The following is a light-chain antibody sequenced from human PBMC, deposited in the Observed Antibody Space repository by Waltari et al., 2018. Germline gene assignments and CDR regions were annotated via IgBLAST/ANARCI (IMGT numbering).Light chain of an antibody. Sequence: QSVLIQPPSVSGTPGQRVTISCSGANSNIGSNYVYWFAHLPGEAPKLLVFRNDQRPSGVPGRFSWSKSGTSASLAISGLQSEDEADFYCATWDDSLGGAIFGPGTKVTVL. CDR3: ATWDDSLGGAI. CDR2: RND. J-gene: IGLJ1*01. CDR1: NSNIGSNY. V-gene: IGLV1-47*01.